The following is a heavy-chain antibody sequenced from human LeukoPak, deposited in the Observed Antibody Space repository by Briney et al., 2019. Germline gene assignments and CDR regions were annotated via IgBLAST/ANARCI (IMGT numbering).Heavy chain of an antibody. V-gene: IGHV4-59*08. CDR2: IYFTGTT. Sequence: SETLSLTCTVSGGSISSYYWSWIRQPPGKGLEWIGDIYFTGTTNYNPSLMSRVTISVDTSKTQFSLKLTSVTAADTAVYYCARASWLHCSFYFVYCGQGTLVTASS. J-gene: IGHJ4*02. D-gene: IGHD5-24*01. CDR1: GGSISSYY. CDR3: ARASWLHCSFYFVY.